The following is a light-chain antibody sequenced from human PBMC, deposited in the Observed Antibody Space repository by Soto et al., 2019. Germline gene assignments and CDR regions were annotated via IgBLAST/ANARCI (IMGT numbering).Light chain of an antibody. V-gene: IGKV3-20*01. J-gene: IGKJ1*01. CDR3: QQYGSSAPTT. CDR2: GAS. Sequence: EIVLTQSPGTLSLSPGERATLSCRASQSVGSSYLAWYQQKPGQAPRLLIYGASSRATGIPDRFSGSGSGTDFTLTISRLEPEDFAVYYCQQYGSSAPTTFGQGTKV. CDR1: QSVGSSY.